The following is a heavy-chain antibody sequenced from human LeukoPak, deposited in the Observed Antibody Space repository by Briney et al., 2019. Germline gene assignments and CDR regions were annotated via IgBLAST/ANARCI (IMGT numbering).Heavy chain of an antibody. CDR3: AHRGSSTSCFDY. V-gene: IGHV2-5*02. J-gene: IGHJ4*02. CDR2: IYWDDVK. D-gene: IGHD2-2*01. CDR1: GFSLSTSGVG. Sequence: SGPTLVKPTQTLTLTCTFSGFSLSTSGVGVGWIRQPPGKALEWLALIYWDDVKRYSPSLKSRLTITKDTSKNQVVLTMTNMDPVDTATYYCAHRGSSTSCFDYWGQGTLVTVSS.